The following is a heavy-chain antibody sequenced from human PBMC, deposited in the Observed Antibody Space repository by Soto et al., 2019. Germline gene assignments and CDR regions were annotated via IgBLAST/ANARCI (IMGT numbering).Heavy chain of an antibody. CDR1: GGSIGGSNYF. J-gene: IGHJ6*02. CDR3: TRRRFGGRGVNTMDV. D-gene: IGHD3-10*01. Sequence: PSETLSLTCTVSGGSIGGSNYFWGWLRQSPGTGLEWLGTIYSSGSTYYNPSLKSRITMSLDTSKNQFSLNLGSVTAADTAVYYCTRRRFGGRGVNTMDVWGQGTTVTVSS. CDR2: IYSSGST. V-gene: IGHV4-39*01.